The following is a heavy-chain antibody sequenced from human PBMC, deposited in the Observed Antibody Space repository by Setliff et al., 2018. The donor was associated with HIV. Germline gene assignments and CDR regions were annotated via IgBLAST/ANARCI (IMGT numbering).Heavy chain of an antibody. CDR2: IHYTGSN. Sequence: SETLSLTCTVSGGSVTSGGHYWSWIRQQPGKAPEWIGYIHYTGSNFYNPSLTDRLTISVDTSRNQFSLKLSYVTAADTAVYYCARGGNSRAAWFNSWGQGTLVTVSS. V-gene: IGHV4-31*02. D-gene: IGHD5-12*01. CDR3: ARGGNSRAAWFNS. CDR1: GGSVTSGGHY. J-gene: IGHJ5*01.